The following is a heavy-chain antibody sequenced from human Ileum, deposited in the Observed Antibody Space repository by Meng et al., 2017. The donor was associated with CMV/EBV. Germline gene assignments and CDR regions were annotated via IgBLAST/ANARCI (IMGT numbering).Heavy chain of an antibody. J-gene: IGHJ6*02. CDR2: IYGGGTT. CDR3: AGESGVPNGMDV. D-gene: IGHD2-2*01. CDR1: GFSVSKNY. V-gene: IGHV3-53*01. Sequence: ETLSLTCAASGFSVSKNYMSWVRQAPGKGLEWVSVIYGGGTTYYADSVKGRFTISRDNSKNTLFLQMDSLRAEDTAVYYCAGESGVPNGMDVWGQGTTVTVSS.